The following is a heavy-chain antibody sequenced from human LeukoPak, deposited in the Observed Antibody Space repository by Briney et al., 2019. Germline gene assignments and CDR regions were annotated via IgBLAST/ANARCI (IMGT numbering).Heavy chain of an antibody. D-gene: IGHD5-18*01. J-gene: IGHJ4*02. CDR2: IYYSGST. V-gene: IGHV4-59*12. Sequence: SETLSLTCTVSGGSISSYYWSWIRQPPGKGLEWIGYIYYSGSTNYNPSLKSRVTISVDTSKNQFSLKLSSVTAADTAVYYCARVPGRIQLWTEFDYWGQGTLVTVSS. CDR3: ARVPGRIQLWTEFDY. CDR1: GGSISSYY.